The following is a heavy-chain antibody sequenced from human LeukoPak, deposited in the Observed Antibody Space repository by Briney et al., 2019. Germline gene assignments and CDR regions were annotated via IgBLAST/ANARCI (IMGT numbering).Heavy chain of an antibody. CDR1: GFTFSSYS. V-gene: IGHV3-21*01. J-gene: IGHJ4*02. D-gene: IGHD3-16*02. CDR3: ARELQSYDYVWGSYRYDPYYFDY. Sequence: GGSLRLSCAASGFTFSSYSMNWVRQAPGKGLEWVSSISSSSSYIYYADSVKGRFTISRDNAKNSLYLQMNSPRAEDTAVYYCARELQSYDYVWGSYRYDPYYFDYWGQGTLVTVSS. CDR2: ISSSSSYI.